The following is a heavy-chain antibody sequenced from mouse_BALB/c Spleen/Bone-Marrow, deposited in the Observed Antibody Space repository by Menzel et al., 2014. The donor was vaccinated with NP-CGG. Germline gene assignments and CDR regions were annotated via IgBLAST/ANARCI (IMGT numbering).Heavy chain of an antibody. D-gene: IGHD2-4*01. Sequence: EVHLVESGGGLVKSGRSLKLSCAASGFSFNSYAMSWVRQTPEKRLEWVATISGGGSYTFYPDSVKGRFTISRDNARNNLYLQLSSLRSEDTALYYCARHAYYDQTEVSFVYWGQGTLVTVSA. CDR2: ISGGGSYT. CDR1: GFSFNSYA. CDR3: ARHAYYDQTEVSFVY. J-gene: IGHJ3*01. V-gene: IGHV5-9-2*01.